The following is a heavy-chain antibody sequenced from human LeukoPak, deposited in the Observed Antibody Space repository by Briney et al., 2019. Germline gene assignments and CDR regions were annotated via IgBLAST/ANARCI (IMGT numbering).Heavy chain of an antibody. CDR3: AREGYCSGASCHSGAHFQH. CDR1: GYTFTGYY. D-gene: IGHD2-15*01. J-gene: IGHJ1*01. V-gene: IGHV1-46*01. CDR2: INPSGGST. Sequence: GASVKVSCKASGYTFTGYYIHWVRQAPGQGLEWMGIINPSGGSTSYAQKFQGRVTMTRDMSTSTVYMELSSLRSADTAVYYCAREGYCSGASCHSGAHFQHWGQGTLVTVSS.